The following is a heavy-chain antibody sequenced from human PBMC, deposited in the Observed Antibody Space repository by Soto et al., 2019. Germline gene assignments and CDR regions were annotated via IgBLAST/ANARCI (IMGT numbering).Heavy chain of an antibody. J-gene: IGHJ6*02. CDR3: ARHLRNFRQYYSDMDV. CDR2: IYPGDSDT. CDR1: GYTFTDYC. Sequence: AEAMKISCKGAGYTFTDYCIGWVRQLPGKGLEWMGIIYPGDSDTRYSPSFQGHVTITVDKSTSTAYLQWNTLKASDTAMYYCARHLRNFRQYYSDMDVWGQGTTVPVS. V-gene: IGHV5-51*01.